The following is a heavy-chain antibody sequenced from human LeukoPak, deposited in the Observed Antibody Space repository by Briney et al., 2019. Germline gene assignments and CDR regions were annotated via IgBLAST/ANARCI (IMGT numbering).Heavy chain of an antibody. CDR2: ISSNGGST. J-gene: IGHJ5*02. V-gene: IGHV3-64*01. CDR3: ARSIAARLYWFDP. CDR1: GSTFSSYA. Sequence: PGGSLRLSCAASGSTFSSYAMHWVRQAPGKGLEYVSAISSNGGSTYYANSVKGRFTISRDNSKNTLYLQMGSLRTEDMAVYYCARSIAARLYWFDPWGQGTLVTVSS. D-gene: IGHD6-6*01.